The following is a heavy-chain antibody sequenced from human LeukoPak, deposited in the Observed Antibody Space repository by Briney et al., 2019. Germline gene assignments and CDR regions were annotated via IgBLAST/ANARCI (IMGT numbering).Heavy chain of an antibody. Sequence: GGSLRLSCAASGLTFSSYAMHWVRQAPGKGLEWVAVISYDGNNEDYAESVRGRFTISRDNSKNTLYLQMNSLRPEDTAVYYCATSGYNIGWSQMDNWGQGPLVTVSS. CDR3: ATSGYNIGWSQMDN. D-gene: IGHD6-19*01. J-gene: IGHJ4*02. CDR1: GLTFSSYA. CDR2: ISYDGNNE. V-gene: IGHV3-30*04.